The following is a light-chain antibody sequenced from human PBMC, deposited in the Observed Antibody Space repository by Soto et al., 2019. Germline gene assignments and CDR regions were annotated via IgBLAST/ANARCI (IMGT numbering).Light chain of an antibody. CDR1: QSVASSY. CDR2: GAS. V-gene: IGKV3-20*01. J-gene: IGKJ3*01. CDR3: QYYGTSPFT. Sequence: VLTHSPGTLSLSPWEIATLSCRASQSVASSYLAWYQQKPGQAPRLLIYGASSRATGIPDRFSGSGSGTDFTLTITRLEPEDFAVYYCQYYGTSPFTFGPGTKVDIK.